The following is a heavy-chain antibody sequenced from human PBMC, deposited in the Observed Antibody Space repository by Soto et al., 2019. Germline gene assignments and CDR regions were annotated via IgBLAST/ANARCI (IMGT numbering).Heavy chain of an antibody. CDR2: ISSSGSTI. CDR3: ARRSVGGYCSCGSCYVGRTFAFAI. CDR1: GFTFSDYY. D-gene: IGHD2-15*01. J-gene: IGHJ3*02. V-gene: IGHV3-11*01. Sequence: GGSLRLSCAASGFTFSDYYMSWIRQAPGKGLEWVSYISSSGSTIYYADSVKGRFTISRDNAKNSLYLQMNSLRAEDTAVYYCARRSVGGYCSCGSCYVGRTFAFAIWGQGTMVTVSS.